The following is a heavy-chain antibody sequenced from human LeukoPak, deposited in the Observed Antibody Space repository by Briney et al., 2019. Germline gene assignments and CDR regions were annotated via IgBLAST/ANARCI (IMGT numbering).Heavy chain of an antibody. Sequence: SETLSLTCTVSGVSISTYFWSWIRRPAGKGLEWIGRIYASGKTNYNPSLKSRVTMSVDTPKNQFSLKMSSVTAADTAVYYCARDLGYYDSSGYSDYWGQGTLVTVSS. CDR2: IYASGKT. CDR3: ARDLGYYDSSGYSDY. CDR1: GVSISTYF. D-gene: IGHD3-22*01. V-gene: IGHV4-4*07. J-gene: IGHJ4*02.